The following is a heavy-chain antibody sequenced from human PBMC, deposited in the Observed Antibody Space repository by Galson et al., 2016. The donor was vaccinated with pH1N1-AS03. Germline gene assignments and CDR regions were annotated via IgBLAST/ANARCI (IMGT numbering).Heavy chain of an antibody. CDR1: GYIFTSYW. J-gene: IGHJ4*02. V-gene: IGHV5-51*01. Sequence: QSGAEVKKPGESLKISCKTSGYIFTSYWVAWVRHMPGKGLEWMGIIYPGDSDTRYSPSFQGQVTISADRSINTAYLQWSSLMASDTAIYYCARQVRDGYNTYFDYGGQGILVTVSS. D-gene: IGHD5-24*01. CDR2: IYPGDSDT. CDR3: ARQVRDGYNTYFDY.